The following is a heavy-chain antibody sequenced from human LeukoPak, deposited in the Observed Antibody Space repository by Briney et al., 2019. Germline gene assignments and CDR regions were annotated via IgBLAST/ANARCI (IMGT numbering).Heavy chain of an antibody. V-gene: IGHV3-48*04. D-gene: IGHD3-22*01. Sequence: GGSLRLSCAASGFTFSSYSMNWVRQAPGKGLEWVSYISSSSSTIYYADSVKGRFTISRDNAKNSLYLQMNSLRAEDTAVYYCARVATMMGSTYFDYWGQGTLVTVSS. CDR2: ISSSSSTI. CDR1: GFTFSSYS. CDR3: ARVATMMGSTYFDY. J-gene: IGHJ4*02.